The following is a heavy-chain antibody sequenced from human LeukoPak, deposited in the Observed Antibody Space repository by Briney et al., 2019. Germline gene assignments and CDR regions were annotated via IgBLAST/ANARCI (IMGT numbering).Heavy chain of an antibody. V-gene: IGHV3-74*01. CDR2: INNDGSST. CDR1: GFTFSSYW. D-gene: IGHD5-24*01. Sequence: GGSLRLSCAASGFTFSSYWMHWVRQAPGKGLVWVSRINNDGSSTSYADSVKGRFTISRDNAKNTLYLQMNSLRAEDTAVYYCARVWDGYSPFDYWGQGTLVTVSS. CDR3: ARVWDGYSPFDY. J-gene: IGHJ4*02.